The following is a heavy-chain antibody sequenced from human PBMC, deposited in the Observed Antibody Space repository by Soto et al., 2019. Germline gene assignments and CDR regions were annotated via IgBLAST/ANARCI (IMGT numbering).Heavy chain of an antibody. CDR3: AGLFPDYGDYVWYYYYGMDV. CDR1: GGSISSSSYY. V-gene: IGHV4-39*01. J-gene: IGHJ6*02. Sequence: SETLSLTCTVSGGSISSSSYYWGWIRQPPGKGLEWIGSIYYSGSTYYNTSLKSRVTISVDTSKNQFSLKLSSVTAADTAVYYCAGLFPDYGDYVWYYYYGMDVWGQGTTVTVS. CDR2: IYYSGST. D-gene: IGHD4-17*01.